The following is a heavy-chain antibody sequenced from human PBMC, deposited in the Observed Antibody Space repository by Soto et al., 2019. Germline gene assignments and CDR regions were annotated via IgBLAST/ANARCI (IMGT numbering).Heavy chain of an antibody. CDR3: ATEGPNGYIPYSIET. CDR1: GFSLSNSG. CDR2: ISSSHSAI. D-gene: IGHD2-15*01. J-gene: IGHJ5*02. Sequence: GGSLSLSCSASGFSLSNSGMFWVRHPPGTGLGWISFISSSHSAIYYADPVQGRFTMSRDNAKNSLFLQMISLRDEDRAVYYCATEGPNGYIPYSIETWGQGPPVTVSS. V-gene: IGHV3-48*02.